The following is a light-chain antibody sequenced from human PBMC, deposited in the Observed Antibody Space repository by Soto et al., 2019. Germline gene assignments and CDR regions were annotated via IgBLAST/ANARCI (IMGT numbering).Light chain of an antibody. CDR2: AVS. CDR3: SSNATSSSLVV. CDR1: SSDIGSYNY. J-gene: IGLJ2*01. V-gene: IGLV2-14*03. Sequence: QSALTQPASVSGSPGQSITISCTGTSSDIGSYNYVSWYQQHPGKAPKLVIYAVSNRPSGVSNRFSGSKSGNTASLTISGLQAEDEAAYYCSSNATSSSLVVFGGGTKLTVL.